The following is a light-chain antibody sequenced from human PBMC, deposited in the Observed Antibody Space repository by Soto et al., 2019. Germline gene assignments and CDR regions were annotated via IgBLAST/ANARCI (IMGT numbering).Light chain of an antibody. CDR1: QSVLYSSNNKNY. CDR2: WAS. CDR3: QQYYITPQT. Sequence: DIVMTQSPDSLAVSLGERATINCKSSQSVLYSSNNKNYLAWYQQKPGQPPKLLIYWASTRESGVPDRLSGSGSGTDFTLTISSLQAEDVAVYYCQQYYITPQTFGQGTMVEIK. V-gene: IGKV4-1*01. J-gene: IGKJ1*01.